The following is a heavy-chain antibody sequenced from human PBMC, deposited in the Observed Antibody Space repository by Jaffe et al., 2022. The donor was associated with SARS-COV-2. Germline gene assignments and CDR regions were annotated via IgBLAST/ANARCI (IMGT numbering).Heavy chain of an antibody. CDR2: ISYDGSNK. CDR1: GFTFSSYG. D-gene: IGHD5-12*01. V-gene: IGHV3-30*18. J-gene: IGHJ5*02. Sequence: QVQLVESGGGVVQPGRSLRLSCAASGFTFSSYGMHWVRQAPGKGLEWVAVISYDGSNKYYADSVKGRFTISRDNSKNTLYLQMNSLRAEDTAVYYCAKDLASDLNWFDPWGQGTLVTVSS. CDR3: AKDLASDLNWFDP.